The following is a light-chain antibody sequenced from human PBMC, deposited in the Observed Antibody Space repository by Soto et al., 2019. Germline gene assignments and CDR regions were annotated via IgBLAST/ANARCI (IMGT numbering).Light chain of an antibody. CDR2: GAS. CDR1: QGIRND. V-gene: IGKV3-15*01. J-gene: IGKJ1*01. Sequence: MTQSPSSLSASVGDRVTITCRASQGIRNDLGWYQQKPGQAPRLLIYGASTRATGIPARFSGSGSGTEFTLTISSLQSEDFAVYYCQQYNNWPRTFGQGTKVEIK. CDR3: QQYNNWPRT.